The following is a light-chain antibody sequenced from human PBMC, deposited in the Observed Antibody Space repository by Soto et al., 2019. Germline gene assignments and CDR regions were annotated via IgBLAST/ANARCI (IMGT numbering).Light chain of an antibody. CDR2: EVF. J-gene: IGKJ1*01. Sequence: DVVVTQSPLYLTVTLGQSASISCRSSQSLRHIDGYTYLNWFHQRPGQSPRRLIYEVFNRDSGVPDRVSVSGAGTDFTLKLSRVEAEDVGVYYCMQNLNWPRTFGQGTKVEIK. CDR3: MQNLNWPRT. V-gene: IGKV2-30*02. CDR1: QSLRHIDGYTY.